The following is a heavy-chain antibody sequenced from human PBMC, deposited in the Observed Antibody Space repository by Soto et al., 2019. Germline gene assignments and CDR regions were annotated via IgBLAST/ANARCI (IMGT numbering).Heavy chain of an antibody. J-gene: IGHJ4*02. CDR1: GFTLGTYG. V-gene: IGHV3-23*01. CDR2: ITGGNT. D-gene: IGHD3-3*01. Sequence: EVQLLESGGGLIQPGGSLRLSCAASGFTLGTYGMGWVRQAPGKGLEWVSTITGGNTYYAASVKGRFTISRDNSKNTLYLQMSNPRAEDTALYYCAKDKERGGYDSDFDSWGQGTLVTVSS. CDR3: AKDKERGGYDSDFDS.